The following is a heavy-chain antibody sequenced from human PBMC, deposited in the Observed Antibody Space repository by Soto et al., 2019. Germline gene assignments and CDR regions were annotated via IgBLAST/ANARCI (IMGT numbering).Heavy chain of an antibody. Sequence: GGYLRLSCAASGFTFSSYGMHWVRQAPGKGLEWVAVISYDGSNKYYADSVKGRFTISRDNSKNTMYLQMNSLRAEDTAVYYCAKDWDSSSWYKADYYYYGMDVWGQVTTVIVSS. CDR1: GFTFSSYG. V-gene: IGHV3-30*18. J-gene: IGHJ6*02. CDR3: AKDWDSSSWYKADYYYYGMDV. D-gene: IGHD6-13*01. CDR2: ISYDGSNK.